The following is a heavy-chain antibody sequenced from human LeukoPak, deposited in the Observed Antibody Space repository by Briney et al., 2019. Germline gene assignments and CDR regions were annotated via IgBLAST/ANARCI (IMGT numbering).Heavy chain of an antibody. Sequence: GGSLRLPCAASGFTFSSYSMNWVRQAPGKGLEWVSYISSSSSTIYYADSVKGRFTISRDNAKNSLYLQMNSLRAEDTAVYYCARRGCSGGSCYFFDYWGQGTLVTVSS. V-gene: IGHV3-48*01. D-gene: IGHD2-15*01. J-gene: IGHJ4*02. CDR3: ARRGCSGGSCYFFDY. CDR2: ISSSSSTI. CDR1: GFTFSSYS.